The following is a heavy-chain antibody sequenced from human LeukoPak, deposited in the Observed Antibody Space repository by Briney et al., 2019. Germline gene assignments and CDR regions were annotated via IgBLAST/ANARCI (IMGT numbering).Heavy chain of an antibody. CDR3: ARGLRREQQLLRAFDY. Sequence: ASVRVSCKASVYTFTNYDINWVRQASGQGLAWMGWMNPNSGNTGSARKFQGRVTMTSNTSISTAYMELSSLRSEDTAVYYCARGLRREQQLLRAFDYWGQGTPVTVSS. CDR2: MNPNSGNT. V-gene: IGHV1-8*01. D-gene: IGHD6-13*01. J-gene: IGHJ4*02. CDR1: VYTFTNYD.